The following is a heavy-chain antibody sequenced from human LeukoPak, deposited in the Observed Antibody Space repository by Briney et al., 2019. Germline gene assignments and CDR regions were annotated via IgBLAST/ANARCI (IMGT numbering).Heavy chain of an antibody. CDR1: GFTFSSYS. CDR3: ARDPSGSSGY. J-gene: IGHJ4*02. CDR2: ISSSGSYI. Sequence: GGSLRLSCAASGFTFSSYSMNWVRQAPGKGLEWVSSISSSGSYIYYADSVKGRFTISRDNAKNSLYLQMNSLRAEDTAVYYCARDPSGSSGYWGQGTLVTVSS. D-gene: IGHD1-26*01. V-gene: IGHV3-21*01.